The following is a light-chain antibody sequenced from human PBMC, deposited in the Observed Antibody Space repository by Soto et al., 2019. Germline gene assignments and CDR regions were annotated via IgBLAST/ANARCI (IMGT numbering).Light chain of an antibody. V-gene: IGLV1-47*01. CDR3: SAWDDSLSGPV. Sequence: QSVLTQPPSASGTPGQRVTISCSGSSSNIGSNYVYWYRQLPGTAPNVLIYRNDERPSGVPDRFSGSKSGSSASLAIGLRSEDEADYYCSAWDDSLSGPVFGRGTKLTVL. CDR1: SSNIGSNY. J-gene: IGLJ3*02. CDR2: RND.